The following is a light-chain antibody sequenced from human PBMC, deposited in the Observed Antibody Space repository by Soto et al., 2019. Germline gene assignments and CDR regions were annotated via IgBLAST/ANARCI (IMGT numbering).Light chain of an antibody. V-gene: IGKV1-39*01. Sequence: DIQMTQSPSSLSASVGDRVTITCRASQTISSYFNWYQQNPGKAPKLLIYAATSLQSGVPSRFSGRGSGTDFTLTISSLQPEDFATYYCLQSSNIPYTFGHGTKLAIK. CDR3: LQSSNIPYT. J-gene: IGKJ2*01. CDR1: QTISSY. CDR2: AAT.